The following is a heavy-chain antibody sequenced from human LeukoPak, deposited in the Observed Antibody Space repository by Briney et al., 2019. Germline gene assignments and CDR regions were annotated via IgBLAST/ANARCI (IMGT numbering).Heavy chain of an antibody. CDR1: GFTFSTYW. CDR3: AKDSPSRTATTEVPVDY. CDR2: ISSSSSYI. Sequence: GGSLRLSCAASGFTFSTYWMHWVREAPGKGLVWVSSISSSSSYIYFANSVRGRFTIYRDNAKNSLYLQMNSLRAEDTAVYYCAKDSPSRTATTEVPVDYWGQGTLVTVSS. D-gene: IGHD5-24*01. J-gene: IGHJ4*02. V-gene: IGHV3-21*01.